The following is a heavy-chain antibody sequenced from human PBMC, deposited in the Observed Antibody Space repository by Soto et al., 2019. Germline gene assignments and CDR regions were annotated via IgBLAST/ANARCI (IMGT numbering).Heavy chain of an antibody. Sequence: SETLSLTCTVSGGSISNYYWSWIRQPPGMGLEWIGYIHHSGDTNSDPSLKSRVTISIDTSKNQFSLKLSSVTAADTAVYYCARGYYYYGSGSYYTLFDYWGQGTLVTVSS. CDR2: IHHSGDT. V-gene: IGHV4-59*12. J-gene: IGHJ4*02. D-gene: IGHD3-10*01. CDR3: ARGYYYYGSGSYYTLFDY. CDR1: GGSISNYY.